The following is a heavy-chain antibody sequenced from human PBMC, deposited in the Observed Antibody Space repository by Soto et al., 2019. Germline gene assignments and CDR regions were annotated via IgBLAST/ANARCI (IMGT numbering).Heavy chain of an antibody. V-gene: IGHV3-11*01. CDR3: AREGDYSSGWSTDV. J-gene: IGHJ4*02. D-gene: IGHD6-19*01. Sequence: VGSLRLSCAASGFTFSDYYMSWIRQAPGKGLEWVSYISSSGSTIYYADSVKGRFTISRDNAKNSLYLQMNSLRAEDTAVYYCAREGDYSSGWSTDVWGQGTLVTVSS. CDR2: ISSSGSTI. CDR1: GFTFSDYY.